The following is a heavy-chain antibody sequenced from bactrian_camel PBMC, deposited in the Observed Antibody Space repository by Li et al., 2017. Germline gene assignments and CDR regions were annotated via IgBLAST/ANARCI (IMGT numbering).Heavy chain of an antibody. V-gene: IGHV3S40*01. CDR3: AADFPSFCEVVAGGEGNQFTY. J-gene: IGHJ4*01. Sequence: VQLVESGGGSVQAGGSLRLSCAASGFTLSIVDMSWARQAPGKGLEWVSGIYRGGGTTFYADSVKGRFTISRDNAKNTLYLQMNNLKPEDTAMYYCAADFPSFCEVVAGGEGNQFTYWGRGTQVTVS. CDR1: GFTLSIVD. D-gene: IGHD6*01. CDR2: IYRGGGTT.